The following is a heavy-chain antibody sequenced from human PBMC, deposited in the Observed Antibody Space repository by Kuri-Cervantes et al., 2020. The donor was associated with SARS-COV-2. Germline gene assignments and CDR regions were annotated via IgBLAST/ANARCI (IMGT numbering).Heavy chain of an antibody. Sequence: ASVKVSCKASGDTFTDYYMHWVRQAPGQGLEWMGWINPNSGGTNYAQKFQGWVAMTRDTSLSTAYMELSRLRSDDTAVYYCAGGEGFGGLMLLCQWRGAGPPDFWGQGTLVTVSS. D-gene: IGHD3-16*01. CDR2: INPNSGGT. CDR3: AGGEGFGGLMLLCQWRGAGPPDF. CDR1: GDTFTDYY. J-gene: IGHJ4*02. V-gene: IGHV1-2*04.